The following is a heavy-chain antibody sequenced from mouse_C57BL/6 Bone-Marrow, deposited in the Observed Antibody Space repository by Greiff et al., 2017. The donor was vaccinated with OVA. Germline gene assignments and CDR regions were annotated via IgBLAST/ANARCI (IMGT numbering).Heavy chain of an antibody. CDR3: ARSRRGSFAY. Sequence: VQLVESGAELARPGASVKLSCKASGYTFTSYGISWVKQRTGQGLEWIGEIYPRSGNTYYNEKFKGKATLTADKSSSTAYMELRSLTSEDAAVYFCARSRRGSFAYGGQGTLVTVSA. J-gene: IGHJ3*01. CDR1: GYTFTSYG. V-gene: IGHV1-81*01. CDR2: IYPRSGNT.